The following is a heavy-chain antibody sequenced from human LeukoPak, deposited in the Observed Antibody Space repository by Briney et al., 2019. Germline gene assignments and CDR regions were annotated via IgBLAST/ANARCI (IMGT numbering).Heavy chain of an antibody. J-gene: IGHJ4*02. Sequence: GGSLRLSCAASGFTVSSNYMSWVRQAPGKGLEWVSVIYSGGSTFYADSVKGRFTISRDNSKNTLYLRMNSLRAEDTAVYYCARDHEYSYGFSYYFDSWGQGTLVTVSS. CDR2: IYSGGST. CDR1: GFTVSSNY. D-gene: IGHD5-18*01. V-gene: IGHV3-66*01. CDR3: ARDHEYSYGFSYYFDS.